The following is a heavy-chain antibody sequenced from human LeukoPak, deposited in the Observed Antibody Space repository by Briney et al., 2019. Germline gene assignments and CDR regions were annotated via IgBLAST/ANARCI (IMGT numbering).Heavy chain of an antibody. CDR2: FYSGGNS. D-gene: IGHD3-3*01. Sequence: SETLSLTCAVYGGSFSGYYWSWIRQPPGKGLEWIGRFYSGGNSNYNPSLKNRVTMSVDTSKNQFPLKLSSVTAADTAVYYCARDLYDFWSAYYSDWGQGIQVTVSS. J-gene: IGHJ4*02. CDR3: ARDLYDFWSAYYSD. CDR1: GGSFSGYY. V-gene: IGHV4-59*10.